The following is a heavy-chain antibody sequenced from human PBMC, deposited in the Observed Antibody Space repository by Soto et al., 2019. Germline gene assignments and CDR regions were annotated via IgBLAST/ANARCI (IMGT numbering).Heavy chain of an antibody. CDR2: MNPNNGNT. V-gene: IGHV1-8*01. J-gene: IGHJ3*02. CDR1: GYTFSSYD. Sequence: ASVKVSCKASGYTFSSYDINWVRQATGQGLEWLGWMNPNNGNTGYGQKFQGRVTMTRDTSISTAYMELSSLTSEDTAVYYCATEKLRGTFDIWGQGTMVTVSS. CDR3: ATEKLRGTFDI.